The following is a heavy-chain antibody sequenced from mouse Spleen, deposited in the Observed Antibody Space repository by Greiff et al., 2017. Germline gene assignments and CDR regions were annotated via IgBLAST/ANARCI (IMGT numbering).Heavy chain of an antibody. D-gene: IGHD1-1*01. J-gene: IGHJ4*01. V-gene: IGHV1-59*01. CDR3: GRVGHYYAMDY. CDR2: IDPSDSYT. Sequence: VKLQQPGAELVRPGTSVKLSCKASGYTFTSYWMHWVKQRPGQGLEWIGVIDPSDSYTNYNQKFKGKATLTVDTSSSTAYMQLSSLTSEDSAVYYCGRVGHYYAMDYWGQGTSVTVSS. CDR1: GYTFTSYW.